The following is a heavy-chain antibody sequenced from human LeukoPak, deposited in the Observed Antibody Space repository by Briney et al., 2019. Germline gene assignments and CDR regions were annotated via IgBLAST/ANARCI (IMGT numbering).Heavy chain of an antibody. J-gene: IGHJ4*02. CDR1: GFTFSSYG. CDR3: ASLVYYDSSGYLYYFDY. V-gene: IGHV3-30*03. D-gene: IGHD3-22*01. Sequence: GGSLRLSCAASGFTFSSYGTHWVRQAPGKGLEWVAVISYDGSNKYYADSVKGRFTISRDNSKNTLYLQMNSLRAEDTAVYYCASLVYYDSSGYLYYFDYWGQGTLVTVSS. CDR2: ISYDGSNK.